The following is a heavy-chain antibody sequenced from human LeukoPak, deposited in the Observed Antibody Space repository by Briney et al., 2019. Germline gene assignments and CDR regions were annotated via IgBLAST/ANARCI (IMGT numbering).Heavy chain of an antibody. Sequence: SETLSLTCTVSGGSISSGGYYWSWIRQPPGEGLEWIGYIYHSGSTYYNPSLKSRVTISVDRSKNQFSLKLSSVTAADTAVYYCARDEAYSSSSHFDYWGQGTLVTVSS. CDR2: IYHSGST. CDR1: GGSISSGGYY. CDR3: ARDEAYSSSSHFDY. J-gene: IGHJ4*02. V-gene: IGHV4-30-2*01. D-gene: IGHD6-6*01.